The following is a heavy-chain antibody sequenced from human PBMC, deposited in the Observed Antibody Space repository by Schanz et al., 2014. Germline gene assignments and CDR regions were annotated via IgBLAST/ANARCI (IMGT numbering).Heavy chain of an antibody. D-gene: IGHD3-22*01. Sequence: EVQLVESGGYLVQPGGSLRLSCSASGFTFSTYAMNWVRQAPGKGLEWVSSISSSSSYIYYADSVKGRFTISRDISKNTLYLQMNSLRAEDTAVYYCAKDPSHGDYDYYFDYWGQGTLVTVSS. CDR3: AKDPSHGDYDYYFDY. V-gene: IGHV3-21*04. CDR1: GFTFSTYA. CDR2: ISSSSSYI. J-gene: IGHJ4*02.